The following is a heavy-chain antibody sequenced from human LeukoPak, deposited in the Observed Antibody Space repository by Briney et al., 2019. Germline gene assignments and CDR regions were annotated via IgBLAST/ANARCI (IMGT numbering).Heavy chain of an antibody. Sequence: GGSLRLSCAASGFTFSSYSMNWVRQAPGKGLEWVSSISSSSSYIYYADSVKGRFTISRDNAKNSLYLQMNSLRAEDTAVYYCARAIGSSWYRYYYYYMDVWGKGTTVTVSS. V-gene: IGHV3-21*01. J-gene: IGHJ6*03. CDR3: ARAIGSSWYRYYYYYMDV. CDR1: GFTFSSYS. D-gene: IGHD6-13*01. CDR2: ISSSSSYI.